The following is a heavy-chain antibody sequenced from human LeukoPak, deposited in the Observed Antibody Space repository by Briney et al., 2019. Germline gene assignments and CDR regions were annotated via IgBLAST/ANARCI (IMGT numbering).Heavy chain of an antibody. Sequence: GGSPRLSCAASGFTFSSYAMSWVRQAPGKGLEWVSAISGSGGSTYYADSVKGRFTISRDNSKNTLYLQMNSLRAEDTAVYYCAKGRDRTSSQGITIFGVVLPLFDYWGQGTLVTVSS. CDR3: AKGRDRTSSQGITIFGVVLPLFDY. J-gene: IGHJ4*02. D-gene: IGHD3-3*01. V-gene: IGHV3-23*01. CDR2: ISGSGGST. CDR1: GFTFSSYA.